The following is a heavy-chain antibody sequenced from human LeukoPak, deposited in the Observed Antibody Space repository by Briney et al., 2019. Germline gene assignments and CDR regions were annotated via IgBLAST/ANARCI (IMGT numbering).Heavy chain of an antibody. Sequence: SETLSLTCTVSGGSISSYYWSWFRQPPGKGLEWIGYIYYSGSTNYNPSLKSRVTISVDTSKNQFSLKLSSVTAADTAVYYCARVQSLSALDYWGQGTLVTVSS. D-gene: IGHD3-16*02. V-gene: IGHV4-59*01. J-gene: IGHJ4*02. CDR3: ARVQSLSALDY. CDR1: GGSISSYY. CDR2: IYYSGST.